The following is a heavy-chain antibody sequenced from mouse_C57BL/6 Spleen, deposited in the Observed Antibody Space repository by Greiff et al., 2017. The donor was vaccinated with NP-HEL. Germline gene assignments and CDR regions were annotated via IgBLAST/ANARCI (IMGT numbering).Heavy chain of an antibody. CDR2: IYPGDGDT. CDR1: GYAFSSYW. J-gene: IGHJ3*01. D-gene: IGHD2-4*01. CDR3: ARFYDYDGGGFAY. Sequence: QVQLKESGAELVKPGASVKISCKASGYAFSSYWVNWVKPRPGKGLEWIGQIYPGDGDTNYNGQFKGKATLTADKSSSTAYMQLSSLTSEDSAVYFCARFYDYDGGGFAYWGQGTLVTVSA. V-gene: IGHV1-80*01.